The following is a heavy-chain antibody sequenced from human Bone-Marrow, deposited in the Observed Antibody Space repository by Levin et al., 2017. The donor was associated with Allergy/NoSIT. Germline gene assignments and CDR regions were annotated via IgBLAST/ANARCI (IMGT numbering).Heavy chain of an antibody. D-gene: IGHD3-3*01. Sequence: SQTLSLTCAVSGYSISNGYYWGWIRQPPGTGLEWIGSIYHSGRTYYNPSLKSRVTISVDTSKNQFSLRLNSVTAADTAVYYCASYDFWSGYPINGMDVWGQGTTVTVSS. J-gene: IGHJ6*02. V-gene: IGHV4-38-2*01. CDR1: GYSISNGYY. CDR2: IYHSGRT. CDR3: ASYDFWSGYPINGMDV.